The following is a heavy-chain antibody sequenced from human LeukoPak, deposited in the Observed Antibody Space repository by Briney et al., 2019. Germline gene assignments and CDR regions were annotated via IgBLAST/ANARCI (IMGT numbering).Heavy chain of an antibody. V-gene: IGHV3-11*04. Sequence: KAGGSLRLSCAASGFTVSNNYMRWVRQAPGKGLEWVSYISSSGSTIYYADSVKGRFTISRDNAKNSLYLQMNSLRAEVTAVYYCAELGITMIGGVWGKGTTVTISS. CDR1: GFTVSNNY. D-gene: IGHD3-10*02. CDR2: ISSSGSTI. J-gene: IGHJ6*04. CDR3: AELGITMIGGV.